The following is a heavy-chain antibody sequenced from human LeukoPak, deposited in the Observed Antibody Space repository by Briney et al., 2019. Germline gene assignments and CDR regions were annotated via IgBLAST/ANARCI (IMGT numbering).Heavy chain of an antibody. D-gene: IGHD1-26*01. J-gene: IGHJ4*02. V-gene: IGHV4-34*01. CDR1: GGSFSGYY. Sequence: PSETLSLTCAVYGGSFSGYYWSWIRQPSGKGLEWIGEINHSGSTNYNPSLKSRVTISVDTSKNQFSLKLSSVTAADTAVYYCARRPGSFDYWGQGTLVTVSS. CDR2: INHSGST. CDR3: ARRPGSFDY.